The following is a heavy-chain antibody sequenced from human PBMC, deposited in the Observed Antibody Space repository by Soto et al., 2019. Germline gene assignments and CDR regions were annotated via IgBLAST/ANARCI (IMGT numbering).Heavy chain of an antibody. D-gene: IGHD3-10*02. J-gene: IGHJ5*02. CDR1: GLSLSTSGEA. CDR3: AHYVSTRPAGWFDP. V-gene: IGHV2-5*02. CDR2: IYWDDDK. Sequence: QITLKESGPTLVKPTQTLTLTCTFSGLSLSTSGEAVGWIRQPPGKALEWLALIYWDDDKRYNPTLKTRLTLTKDTSKNQVVLTLTNMDPVDTATYYCAHYVSTRPAGWFDPWGQGILVTVSS.